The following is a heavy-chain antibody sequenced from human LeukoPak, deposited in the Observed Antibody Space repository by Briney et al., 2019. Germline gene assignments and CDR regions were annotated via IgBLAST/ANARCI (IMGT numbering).Heavy chain of an antibody. V-gene: IGHV4-39*07. J-gene: IGHJ4*02. D-gene: IGHD6-13*01. CDR3: ARDLGQQLALTYFDY. CDR1: GGSISSSSYY. CDR2: IYYSGST. Sequence: SESLSLTCTVSGGSISSSSYYWGWIRQPPGKGLGWIGSIYYSGSTYYNPSLKSRVTISVDTSKNQFSLKLSSVTAADTAVYYCARDLGQQLALTYFDYWGQGTLVTVSS.